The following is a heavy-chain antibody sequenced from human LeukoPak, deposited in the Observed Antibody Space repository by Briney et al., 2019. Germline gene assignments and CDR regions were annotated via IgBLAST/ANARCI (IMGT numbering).Heavy chain of an antibody. CDR3: ARCLVGATYYFDY. Sequence: SETLSLTCTVSGGSISSYYWSWIRQPPGKGLEWIGYIYYSGSTNYNPSLKSRVTISVDTSKNQFSLKLSSVTAADTAAYYCARCLVGATYYFDYWGQGTLVTVSS. CDR1: GGSISSYY. CDR2: IYYSGST. V-gene: IGHV4-59*01. D-gene: IGHD1-26*01. J-gene: IGHJ4*02.